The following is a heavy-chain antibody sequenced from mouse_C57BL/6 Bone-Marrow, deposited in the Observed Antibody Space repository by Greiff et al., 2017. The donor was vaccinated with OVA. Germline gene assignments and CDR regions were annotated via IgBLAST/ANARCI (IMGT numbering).Heavy chain of an antibody. CDR3: ARGTTVVATDWFAY. Sequence: DVMLVESGGGLVQPGGSLKLSCAASGFTFSDYYMYWVRQTPEKRLEWVAYISNGGGSTYYPDTVKGRFTISRDNAKNTLYLQMSRLKSEDTAMYYCARGTTVVATDWFAYWGQGTLVTVSA. J-gene: IGHJ3*01. D-gene: IGHD1-1*01. V-gene: IGHV5-12*01. CDR2: ISNGGGST. CDR1: GFTFSDYY.